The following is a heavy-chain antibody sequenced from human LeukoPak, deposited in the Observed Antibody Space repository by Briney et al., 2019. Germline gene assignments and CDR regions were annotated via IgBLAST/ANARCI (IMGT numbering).Heavy chain of an antibody. Sequence: GASVKVSCKASGYTFTSYGISWVRQAPGQGLEWMGWISAYNGNTNYAQKLQGRVTMTTDTSTRTAYMELRSLRSDDTAVYYCARDLRPYYDSSGQWYFQHWGQGTLVTVSS. CDR1: GYTFTSYG. D-gene: IGHD3-22*01. J-gene: IGHJ1*01. CDR3: ARDLRPYYDSSGQWYFQH. V-gene: IGHV1-18*01. CDR2: ISAYNGNT.